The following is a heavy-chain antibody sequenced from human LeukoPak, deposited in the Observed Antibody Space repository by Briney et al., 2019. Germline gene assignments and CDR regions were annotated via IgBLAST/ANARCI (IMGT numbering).Heavy chain of an antibody. CDR3: ARDVSLRYCSSTSCRPHNWFDP. CDR1: GYTFTAYY. J-gene: IGHJ5*02. V-gene: IGHV1-2*02. Sequence: GASVKVSCKASGYTFTAYYMHWVRQAPGQGLEWMGWINPNSGGTNYAQKFQGRVTMTRDTSISTAYMELSRLRSDDTAVYYCARDVSLRYCSSTSCRPHNWFDPWGQGTLVTVSS. CDR2: INPNSGGT. D-gene: IGHD2-2*01.